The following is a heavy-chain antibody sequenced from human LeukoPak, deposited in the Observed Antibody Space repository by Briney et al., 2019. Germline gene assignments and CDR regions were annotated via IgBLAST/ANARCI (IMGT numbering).Heavy chain of an antibody. V-gene: IGHV3-21*01. CDR1: GFTFSSYT. CDR3: ARDLIPVPGTGNDY. CDR2: ISSSSSYI. J-gene: IGHJ4*02. Sequence: GGSLRLSCAASGFTFSSYTMSWVRQAPGMGLEWVSSISSSSSYISYADSVKGRFTISRDNAKTSLYLQMNSLRAEDTAVYYCARDLIPVPGTGNDYWGQGTLVTVSS. D-gene: IGHD6-19*01.